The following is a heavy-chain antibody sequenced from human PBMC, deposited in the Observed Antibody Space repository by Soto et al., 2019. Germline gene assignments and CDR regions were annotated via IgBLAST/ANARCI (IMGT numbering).Heavy chain of an antibody. CDR1: GGSISSGGYY. D-gene: IGHD6-6*01. CDR2: IYYSGST. J-gene: IGHJ5*02. V-gene: IGHV4-30-4*01. CDR3: ARERPDGARLDP. Sequence: TSETLSLTCTVSGGSISSGGYYWSWIRQPPGKGLEWIGYIYYSGSTFYNPSLKSRLTISVDTSKNQFSLKLSSVTAADTAVYYCARERPDGARLDPWGQGTLVTVSS.